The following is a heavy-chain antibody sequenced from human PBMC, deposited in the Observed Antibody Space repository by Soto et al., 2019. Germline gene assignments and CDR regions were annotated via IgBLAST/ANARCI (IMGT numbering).Heavy chain of an antibody. CDR3: ARGERGIAVAEGYYYYGMDV. D-gene: IGHD6-19*01. Sequence: QVQLVQSGAEVKKPGSSVKVSCKASGGTFSSYAISWVRQAPGQGLEWMGGIIPIFGTANYAQKFQGRVTITADESTSTAYMELGSLRSEDTAVYYCARGERGIAVAEGYYYYGMDVWGQGTTVTVSS. CDR2: IIPIFGTA. J-gene: IGHJ6*02. CDR1: GGTFSSYA. V-gene: IGHV1-69*01.